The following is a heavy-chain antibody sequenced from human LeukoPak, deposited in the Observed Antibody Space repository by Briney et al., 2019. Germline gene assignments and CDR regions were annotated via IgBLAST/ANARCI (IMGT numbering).Heavy chain of an antibody. V-gene: IGHV3-7*01. Sequence: PGGSLRLSCAASGFTFSSYWMSWVRQAPGKGLEWVANIKQDGSEKYYVDSVKGRFTISRDNAKSSLYLQMNSLRAEDTAVYYCAREDYYYYYGMDVWGQGTTVTVSS. CDR2: IKQDGSEK. CDR3: AREDYYYYYGMDV. J-gene: IGHJ6*02. CDR1: GFTFSSYW.